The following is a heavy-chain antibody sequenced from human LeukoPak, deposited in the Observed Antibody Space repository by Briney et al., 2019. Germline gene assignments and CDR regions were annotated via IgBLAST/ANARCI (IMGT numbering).Heavy chain of an antibody. CDR2: MYYSGST. D-gene: IGHD3-10*01. V-gene: IGHV4-39*07. Sequence: SETLSLTCAVSGGSISSSIHYWAWIRQPPGKGLEWIGSMYYSGSTYYNPSIKSRVTISLDTSESQFSLKLSSVTAADTAVYYCARGHYYGSGSQPYYYYYMDVWGKGTTVTISS. CDR3: ARGHYYGSGSQPYYYYYMDV. CDR1: GGSISSSIHY. J-gene: IGHJ6*03.